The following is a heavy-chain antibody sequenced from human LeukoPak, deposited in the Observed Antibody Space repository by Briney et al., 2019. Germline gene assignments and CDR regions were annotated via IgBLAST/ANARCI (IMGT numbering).Heavy chain of an antibody. Sequence: SETLSLTCTVSGGSISSYYWSWIRQPPGKGLEWIGYIYTSGSTNYNPSLKSRVTISVDTSQKQFSLRLSSVTAADTAVYYCARGRYVTTRGGAAAGFLDYWGQGTLVTVSS. CDR3: ARGRYVTTRGGAAAGFLDY. CDR2: IYTSGST. V-gene: IGHV4-4*08. J-gene: IGHJ4*02. CDR1: GGSISSYY. D-gene: IGHD6-13*01.